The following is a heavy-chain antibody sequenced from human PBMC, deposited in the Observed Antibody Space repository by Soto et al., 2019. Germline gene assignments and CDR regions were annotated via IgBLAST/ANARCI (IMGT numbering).Heavy chain of an antibody. CDR3: ARDSRAYNYGPDAFDI. CDR2: ISESSGYI. V-gene: IGHV3-21*01. J-gene: IGHJ3*02. D-gene: IGHD5-18*01. Sequence: GGSLRLSCAASGFTFSSYSMNWVRQAPGKGLGWVSSISESSGYIYYADSVKGRFTISRDNAKNSLFLQMNSLRAEDTAVYYCARDSRAYNYGPDAFDIWGQGTMVTVSS. CDR1: GFTFSSYS.